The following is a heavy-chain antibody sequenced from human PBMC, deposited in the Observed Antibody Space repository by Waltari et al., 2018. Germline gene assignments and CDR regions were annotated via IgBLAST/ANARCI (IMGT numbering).Heavy chain of an antibody. D-gene: IGHD6-13*01. CDR2: IYYSGST. CDR3: ASGGIAAAQGWSWFDP. V-gene: IGHV4-59*11. Sequence: QVQLQESGPGLVKPSEPLSLTCTVSGGSISSPYWSWIRQPPGKGLEWIGYIYYSGSTNYNPSLKSRVTIPVDTSKNQFSLKLSSVTAADTAVYYCASGGIAAAQGWSWFDPWGQGTLVTVSS. CDR1: GGSISSPY. J-gene: IGHJ5*02.